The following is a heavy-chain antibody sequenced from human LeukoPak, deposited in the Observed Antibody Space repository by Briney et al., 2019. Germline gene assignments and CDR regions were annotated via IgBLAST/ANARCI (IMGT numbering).Heavy chain of an antibody. J-gene: IGHJ3*02. CDR2: ISGNGGST. Sequence: PGGSLRLSCAASGFTFSSYAMSWVRQAPGKGLEWVSAISGNGGSTYYADSVKGRFTISKDHSKNTLYLQMNSLRAEDTAVYYCAKDHWVGWQIHSSGHLFDIWGQGTMVTVSS. CDR1: GFTFSSYA. CDR3: AKDHWVGWQIHSSGHLFDI. V-gene: IGHV3-23*01. D-gene: IGHD3-22*01.